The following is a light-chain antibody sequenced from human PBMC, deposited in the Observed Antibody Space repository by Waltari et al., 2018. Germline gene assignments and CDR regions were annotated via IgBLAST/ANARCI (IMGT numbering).Light chain of an antibody. J-gene: IGLJ2*01. CDR1: SSDVGSYNY. V-gene: IGLV2-14*03. CDR2: DVT. CDR3: SSYTPTSILV. Sequence: QSALTQPASVSGSPGQSLTLSCSGTSSDVGSYNYVSWYQQHPGTPPKLLICDVTKRPSGVSGRLSGSKSCNTASLTISGLQPEDEADYFCSSYTPTSILVFGGGTKLTV.